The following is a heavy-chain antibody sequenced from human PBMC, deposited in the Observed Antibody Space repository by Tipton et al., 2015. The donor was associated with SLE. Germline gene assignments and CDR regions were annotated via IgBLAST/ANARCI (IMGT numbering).Heavy chain of an antibody. Sequence: TLSLTCTVSGGSISSYYWSWIRQPPGKGLEWIGYIYYSGSTNYNPSLKSRVTISVDTSKNQFSLKLNSVTAADTAVYYCARCSGREDYFDYWGQGTLVTVSS. CDR3: ARCSGREDYFDY. D-gene: IGHD3-10*02. CDR1: GGSISSYY. V-gene: IGHV4-59*01. CDR2: IYYSGST. J-gene: IGHJ4*02.